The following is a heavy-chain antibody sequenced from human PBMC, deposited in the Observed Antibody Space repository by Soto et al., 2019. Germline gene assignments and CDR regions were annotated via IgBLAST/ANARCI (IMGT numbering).Heavy chain of an antibody. CDR3: AKDVYGDYDEGPAFYI. Sequence: EVQLVESGGGLVQPGRSLRLSCAASGFTFDDYAMHWVRQAPGKGLEWVSGISWNSASIGYADSVKGRFTISRDNAKNSLYLQMNSLRAEDTALYYCAKDVYGDYDEGPAFYIWGQGTMVTVSS. CDR2: ISWNSASI. D-gene: IGHD4-17*01. CDR1: GFTFDDYA. V-gene: IGHV3-9*01. J-gene: IGHJ3*02.